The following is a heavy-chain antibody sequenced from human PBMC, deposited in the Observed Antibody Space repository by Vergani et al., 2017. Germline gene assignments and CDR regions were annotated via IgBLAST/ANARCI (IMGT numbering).Heavy chain of an antibody. CDR2: ISWNSGSI. V-gene: IGHV3-9*01. Sequence: EVQLVESGGGLVQPGRSLRLSCAASGFTFDDYAMHWVRQAPGKGLEWVSGISWNSGSIGYADSVKGRFTISRDNAKNSLYLQMNSLRAEDTALYYCAKGSFDFWSGYPDWGQGTLVTVSS. D-gene: IGHD3-3*01. J-gene: IGHJ4*02. CDR1: GFTFDDYA. CDR3: AKGSFDFWSGYPD.